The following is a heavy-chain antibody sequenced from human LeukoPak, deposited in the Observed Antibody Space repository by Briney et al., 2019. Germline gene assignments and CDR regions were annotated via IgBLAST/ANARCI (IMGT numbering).Heavy chain of an antibody. Sequence: PSETLSLTCTVSGDSIGSYYWSWIRQPPGKPLECIGYINYSGNTKYNPSLKTRVTISVDSSVNQFSLRLRSVTAADTAIYYCARVLRGVIPDGFDIWGQGTMVTV. V-gene: IGHV4-59*12. J-gene: IGHJ3*02. CDR2: INYSGNT. CDR1: GDSIGSYY. D-gene: IGHD3-10*01. CDR3: ARVLRGVIPDGFDI.